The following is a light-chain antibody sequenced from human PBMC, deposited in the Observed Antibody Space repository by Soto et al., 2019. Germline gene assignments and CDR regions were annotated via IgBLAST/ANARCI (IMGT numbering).Light chain of an antibody. Sequence: EIALTQSPVTLSVSPGERVTLSCTASQNIGSNLAWYQQKPGQAPRLLIYGASSRATGVPDTFSGSGSATAFTLTISRLQSDDFAVYYCQQYYDWPQTFGQGTKVDIK. CDR3: QQYYDWPQT. J-gene: IGKJ1*01. V-gene: IGKV3-15*01. CDR1: QNIGSN. CDR2: GAS.